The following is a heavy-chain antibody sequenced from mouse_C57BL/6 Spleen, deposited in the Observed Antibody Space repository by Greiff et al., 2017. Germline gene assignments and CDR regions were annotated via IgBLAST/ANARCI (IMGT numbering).Heavy chain of an antibody. CDR2: SRNKANAYTT. J-gene: IGHJ1*03. V-gene: IGHV7-1*01. CDR3: ARDDYGRYFEV. Sequence: EVMLVESGGGLVQSGRSLRLSCATSGFTFSDFYMEWVRQAPGKGLEWIAASRNKANAYTTEYSASVKGRFIVSRDTSQSILYLQMNALRAEDTAIYYCARDDYGRYFEVWGTGTTVTVSS. D-gene: IGHD1-1*01. CDR1: GFTFSDFY.